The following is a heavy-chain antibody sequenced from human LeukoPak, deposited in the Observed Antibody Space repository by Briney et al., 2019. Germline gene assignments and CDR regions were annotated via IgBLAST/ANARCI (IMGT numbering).Heavy chain of an antibody. CDR3: ARGVMNYYDSSGYYSGGYYGMDV. Sequence: GGSLRLSCAASGFTVSSNYMSWVRQAPGKGLEWVSVIYSGGSTYYADSVKGRFTISRDNSKNTLYLQMNSLRAEGTAVYYCARGVMNYYDSSGYYSGGYYGMDVWGQGTTVTVSS. V-gene: IGHV3-66*01. CDR2: IYSGGST. CDR1: GFTVSSNY. J-gene: IGHJ6*02. D-gene: IGHD3-22*01.